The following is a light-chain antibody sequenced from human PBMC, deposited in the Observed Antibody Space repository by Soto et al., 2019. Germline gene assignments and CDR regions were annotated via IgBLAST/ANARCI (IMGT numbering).Light chain of an antibody. CDR3: SSYRTSSNLV. J-gene: IGLJ1*01. V-gene: IGLV2-14*01. CDR2: EVT. Sequence: QSVLTQPASVSGSPGQSITISCTGTSSDVGGYDSVSWYQQHPGKAPKLIIYEVTNRPSGVSNRFSVSKSGNTASLTISGLQAEDEADYYCSSYRTSSNLVFGTGTKVTVL. CDR1: SSDVGGYDS.